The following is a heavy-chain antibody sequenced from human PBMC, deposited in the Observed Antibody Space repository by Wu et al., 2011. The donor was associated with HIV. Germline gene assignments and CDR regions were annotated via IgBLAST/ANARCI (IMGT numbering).Heavy chain of an antibody. V-gene: IGHV1-8*03. CDR1: GYTFTSYD. D-gene: IGHD3-22*01. Sequence: QVQLVQSGAEVKKPGASVKVSCKASGYTFTSYDINWVRQATGQGLEWMGWMNPNSGNTGYAQKLQGRVAITRNTSISTAYMELSSLRSEDTAVYFCARALVDSSGYLLSALYWGQEPWSPSPQ. CDR3: ARALVDSSGYLLSALY. J-gene: IGHJ4*01. CDR2: MNPNSGNT.